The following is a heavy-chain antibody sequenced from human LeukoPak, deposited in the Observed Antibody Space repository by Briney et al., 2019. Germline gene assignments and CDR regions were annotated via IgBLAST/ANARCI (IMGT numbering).Heavy chain of an antibody. CDR1: GGTFSSYA. CDR3: ARGDVDLAPQLCSFDY. D-gene: IGHD5-18*01. CDR2: IIPIFGTA. J-gene: IGHJ4*02. Sequence: SVKVSCKASGGTFSSYAISWVRQAPGQGLEWMGGIIPIFGTANYAQKFQGRVTITTDESTSTAYMELSSLRSEDTAVYYCARGDVDLAPQLCSFDYWGQGTLVTVSS. V-gene: IGHV1-69*05.